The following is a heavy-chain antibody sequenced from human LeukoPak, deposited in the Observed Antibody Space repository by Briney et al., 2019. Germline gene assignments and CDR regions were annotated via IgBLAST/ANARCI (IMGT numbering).Heavy chain of an antibody. D-gene: IGHD2-15*01. J-gene: IGHJ5*02. CDR3: AVGGSCHYH. CDR1: GFTFSSHW. Sequence: PGGSLRLSCAASGFTFSSHWMSWVRQAPGKGLEWVANIKQDGSEKYYVDSVKGRFTISRDNAKNSLFLQMNSLRAEDTAVYYCAVGGSCHYHWGQGTLVTVSS. CDR2: IKQDGSEK. V-gene: IGHV3-7*03.